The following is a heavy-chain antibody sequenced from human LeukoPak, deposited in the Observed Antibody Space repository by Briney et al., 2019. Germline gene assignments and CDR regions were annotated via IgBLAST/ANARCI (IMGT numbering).Heavy chain of an antibody. V-gene: IGHV4-59*12. CDR1: GGSISSYY. Sequence: SETLSLTCTVSGGSISSYYWSWIRQPPGKGLEWIGYIYYSGSTNYNPSLKSRVTMSVDTSKNQFSLKLSSVTAADTAVYYCAGDHFLGDPGYYYYYMDVWGKGTTVTVSS. CDR2: IYYSGST. CDR3: AGDHFLGDPGYYYYYMDV. J-gene: IGHJ6*03. D-gene: IGHD2/OR15-2a*01.